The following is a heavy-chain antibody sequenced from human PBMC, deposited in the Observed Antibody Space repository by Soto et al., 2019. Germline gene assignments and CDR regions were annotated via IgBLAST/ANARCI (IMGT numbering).Heavy chain of an antibody. V-gene: IGHV1-69*01. D-gene: IGHD6-13*01. Sequence: QVQLVQSGAEVKKPGSSVKVSCKASGGTLNKHAITWVRRGPGQGLEWLGGIIPMFGIPNYPQKFQGRVTITADDSTNTSHMELHSLTSDDTAVYYCARGGTSGWLKGAYDVWGQGTMVTVSS. CDR3: ARGGTSGWLKGAYDV. CDR1: GGTLNKHA. J-gene: IGHJ3*01. CDR2: IIPMFGIP.